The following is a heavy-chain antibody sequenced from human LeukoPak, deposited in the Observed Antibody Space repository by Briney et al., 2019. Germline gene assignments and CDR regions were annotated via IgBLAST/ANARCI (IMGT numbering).Heavy chain of an antibody. CDR3: ARGPTTVDLRYY. CDR2: ITSSGSTI. J-gene: IGHJ4*02. V-gene: IGHV3-48*03. CDR1: GFTFSSYE. D-gene: IGHD4-23*01. Sequence: GGSLRLSCAASGFTFSSYEMNWVRQAPGKGLEWVSYITSSGSTIYYADSVKGRFTISRDNAKNSLYLQMNSLRAEDTAVYYCARGPTTVDLRYYWGQGTLVTVSS.